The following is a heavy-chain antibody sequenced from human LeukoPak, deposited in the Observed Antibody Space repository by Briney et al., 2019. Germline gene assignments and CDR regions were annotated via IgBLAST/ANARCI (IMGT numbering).Heavy chain of an antibody. J-gene: IGHJ5*02. CDR1: GGSISSGDYS. Sequence: SESLSLTCAVSGGSISSGDYSWSWIRQPPGKGLEWIGYIFQSGSTYYNPSLKSRVTISVDTSENQFSLKLSSVTAADTAVYYCARGEVPAALGNWFDPWGQGTLVTVSS. CDR2: IFQSGST. V-gene: IGHV4-30-2*05. CDR3: ARGEVPAALGNWFDP. D-gene: IGHD2-2*01.